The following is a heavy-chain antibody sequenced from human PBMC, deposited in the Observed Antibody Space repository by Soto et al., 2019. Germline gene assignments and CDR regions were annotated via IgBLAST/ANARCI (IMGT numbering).Heavy chain of an antibody. V-gene: IGHV2-5*02. D-gene: IGHD6-25*01. CDR1: GFSLNARPVG. CDR3: AHRADINGYWEGGYLVY. J-gene: IGHJ4*02. CDR2: IYWDHDK. Sequence: QITLKESGPTRAKPTQTITLTCAFSGFSLNARPVGVGWIRQPPGKALERLALIYWDHDKRYSPSLQRTLTITKDASKTQVVLKLTNMDHVDTAIYYCAHRADINGYWEGGYLVYWGEGALVTVSS.